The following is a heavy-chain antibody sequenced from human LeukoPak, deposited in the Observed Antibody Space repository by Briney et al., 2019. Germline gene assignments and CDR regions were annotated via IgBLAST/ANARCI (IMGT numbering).Heavy chain of an antibody. CDR3: ARKTGSTIQYGSGIFDY. CDR1: GFTFSSYE. V-gene: IGHV3-48*03. Sequence: GGSLRLSCAASGFTFSSYEMNWVRQAPGKGPEWVSYISSSGSTINYADSVKGRFTISRDNAKKSLYLQMNSLRVEDTAVYYCARKTGSTIQYGSGIFDYWGQGTLVTVSS. CDR2: ISSSGSTI. J-gene: IGHJ4*02. D-gene: IGHD3-10*01.